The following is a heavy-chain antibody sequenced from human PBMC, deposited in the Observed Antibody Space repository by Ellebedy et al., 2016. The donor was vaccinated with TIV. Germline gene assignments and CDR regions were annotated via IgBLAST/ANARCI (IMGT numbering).Heavy chain of an antibody. J-gene: IGHJ4*02. CDR2: INPYSGAT. V-gene: IGHV1-2*02. CDR1: GFSFSGYY. CDR3: ARGSPYDILTGSYTGFDS. Sequence: AASVKVSCKSSGFSFSGYYAHWVRQAPGQGLEWMGWINPYSGATDFAQQFQGRVTLTWDTSIDTVYMELNSLTSDDTAIYYCARGSPYDILTGSYTGFDSWGQGTLVTVSS. D-gene: IGHD3-9*01.